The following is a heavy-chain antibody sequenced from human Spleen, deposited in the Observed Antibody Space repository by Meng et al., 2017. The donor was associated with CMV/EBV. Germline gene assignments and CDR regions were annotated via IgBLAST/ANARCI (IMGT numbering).Heavy chain of an antibody. CDR1: GHSFTGDY. CDR3: ARGLSVVLYAMDV. CDR2: IKPNNGGT. D-gene: IGHD2-2*01. Sequence: KAAGHSFTGDYRHWIRQAPGEGLEWMGWIKPNNGGTDYAQKFQGRVTMTRDTSINTAYMHLSSLRSDDTAVYYCARGLSVVLYAMDVWGQGTLVTVSS. V-gene: IGHV1-2*02. J-gene: IGHJ6*02.